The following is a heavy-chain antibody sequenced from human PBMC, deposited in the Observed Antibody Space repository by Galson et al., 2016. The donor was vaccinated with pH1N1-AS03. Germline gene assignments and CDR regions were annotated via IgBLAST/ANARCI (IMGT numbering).Heavy chain of an antibody. CDR2: LSHIGIT. CDR3: VRDRRPDNGGNSFDF. Sequence: SETLSLTCTVSGYSNNRAYYWGWIRQPPGKGLEWLGSLSHIGITYYNPSLKTPVTISLDTSKTQVSLTLRSVTATDTAIYYCVRDRRPDNGGNSFDFWGHGILVTVSS. CDR1: GYSNNRAYY. D-gene: IGHD4-23*01. J-gene: IGHJ4*01. V-gene: IGHV4-38-2*02.